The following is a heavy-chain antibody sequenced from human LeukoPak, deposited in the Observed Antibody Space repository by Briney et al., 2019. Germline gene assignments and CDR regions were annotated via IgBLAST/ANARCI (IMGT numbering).Heavy chain of an antibody. CDR3: ARDSHDGTGYYLDY. CDR1: GFTFSSYA. D-gene: IGHD3/OR15-3a*01. J-gene: IGHJ4*02. CDR2: ISSTGGST. V-gene: IGHV3-64*02. Sequence: GGSLRLSCAASGFTFSSYAMEWVRQAPGKGLEYVAAISSTGGSTYYAESLKGRFTISRDNSKNTLYLQMGSLRAEDMAVYYCARDSHDGTGYYLDYWGQGTLVTVSS.